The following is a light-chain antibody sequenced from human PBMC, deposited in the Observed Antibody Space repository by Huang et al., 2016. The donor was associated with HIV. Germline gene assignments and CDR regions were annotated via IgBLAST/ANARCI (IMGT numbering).Light chain of an antibody. CDR3: QQSYSTPPWT. CDR1: QSISSY. Sequence: DIQMTQSPSSLSASVGDRVTITCRASQSISSYLNWYQQKPGKAPKLLIYAASSLQSGVPSRFSGRGSGTEFTLTISSLQPEDFATYYCQQSYSTPPWTFGQGTKVEIK. V-gene: IGKV1-39*01. J-gene: IGKJ1*01. CDR2: AAS.